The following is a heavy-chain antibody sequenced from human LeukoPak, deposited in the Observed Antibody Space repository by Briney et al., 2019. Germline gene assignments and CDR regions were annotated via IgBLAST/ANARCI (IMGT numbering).Heavy chain of an antibody. CDR2: VYFSGTT. CDR1: SGSFTTNRVF. Sequence: PSETLSLTCTVSSGSFTTNRVFWGWIRQPPGGGLEWIGSVYFSGTTYYSPSLKSRLTISVNMSNKQFSLRLKSVTAADTAVYYCARLAPVGYRDGAYFYCYMDFWGNGSTVTVSS. V-gene: IGHV4-39*01. J-gene: IGHJ6*03. CDR3: ARLAPVGYRDGAYFYCYMDF. D-gene: IGHD5-24*01.